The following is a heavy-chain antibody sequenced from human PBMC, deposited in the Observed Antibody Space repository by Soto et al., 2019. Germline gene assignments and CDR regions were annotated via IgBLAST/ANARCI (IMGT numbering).Heavy chain of an antibody. D-gene: IGHD3-22*01. CDR3: AKDRDYDSSGPDY. V-gene: IGHV3-23*01. J-gene: IGHJ4*02. CDR1: GFTFSSYA. Sequence: GWSLRLSCAAPGFTFSSYAMSWVRQAPGKGLEWVSAISGSGGSTYYADSVKGRFTISRDNSKNTLYLQMNSLRAEDTAVYYCAKDRDYDSSGPDYWGQGTLVTVSS. CDR2: ISGSGGST.